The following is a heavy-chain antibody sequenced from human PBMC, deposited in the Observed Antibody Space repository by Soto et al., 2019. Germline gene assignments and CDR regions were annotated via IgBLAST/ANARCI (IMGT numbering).Heavy chain of an antibody. D-gene: IGHD6-13*01. CDR3: ARERPDGSRLDP. CDR2: IYYSGGT. V-gene: IGHV4-30-4*01. Sequence: QVQLQESGPGLVKPSQTLSLTCTVSGGSISSGDYYWSWIRQPPGKGLEWIGYIYYSGGTYYNQSLKSRVTISLDTSKNQLSLKLSSVTAADTAVYYCARERPDGSRLDPWGQGTMVTVPS. CDR1: GGSISSGDYY. J-gene: IGHJ5*02.